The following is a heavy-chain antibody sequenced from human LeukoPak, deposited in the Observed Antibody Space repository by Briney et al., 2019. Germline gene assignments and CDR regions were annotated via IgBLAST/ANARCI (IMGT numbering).Heavy chain of an antibody. CDR1: GGXISSGGYY. V-gene: IGHV4-31*03. CDR2: IYYSGST. J-gene: IGHJ4*02. D-gene: IGHD2-2*01. CDR3: AREGSTSTGIDY. Sequence: SETLSLTCTVSGGXISSGGYYWSWIRQHPGKGLEWIGYIYYSGSTYYNPSLKSRVTISVDTSKNQFSLKLSSVTAADTAVYYCAREGSTSTGIDYWGQGTLVTVSS.